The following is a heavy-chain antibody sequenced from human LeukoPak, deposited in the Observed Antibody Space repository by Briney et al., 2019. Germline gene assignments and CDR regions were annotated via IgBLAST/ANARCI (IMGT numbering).Heavy chain of an antibody. J-gene: IGHJ4*02. CDR2: ISPSGDIL. CDR3: AREGYYDSSGYYFDY. D-gene: IGHD3-22*01. CDR1: GFTFSSHG. Sequence: LPGGSLRLSCAASGFTFSSHGMNWVRQAPGKGLEWVSGISPSGDILYYADSVKGQFTISRDNSKNTVYLQMNSLRAEDTAVYYCAREGYYDSSGYYFDYWGQGTLVTVSS. V-gene: IGHV3-23*01.